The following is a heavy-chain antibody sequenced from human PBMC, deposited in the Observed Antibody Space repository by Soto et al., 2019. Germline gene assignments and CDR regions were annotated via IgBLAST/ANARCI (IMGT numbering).Heavy chain of an antibody. V-gene: IGHV1-69*13. D-gene: IGHD2-8*01. CDR1: GYTFTRSG. Sequence: SVKVSCKASGYTFTRSGISWVRQAPGQGLEWMGGIIPIFGTANYAQKFQGRVTITADGSTSTAYMELSSLRSEDTPVYYCARAPFPVYADAFDILGQGTMVT. CDR3: ARAPFPVYADAFDI. CDR2: IIPIFGTA. J-gene: IGHJ3*02.